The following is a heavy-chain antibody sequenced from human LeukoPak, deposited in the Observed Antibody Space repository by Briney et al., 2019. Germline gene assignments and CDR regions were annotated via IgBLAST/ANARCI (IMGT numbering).Heavy chain of an antibody. CDR1: GFPFSIYE. D-gene: IGHD6-19*01. J-gene: IGHJ4*02. V-gene: IGHV3-48*03. CDR2: IGSSGTTI. Sequence: GGSLRLSCAVSGFPFSIYEMNWVRQAPGKGLEGVSNIGSSGTTIYYEDSVKGRFSISRDNANNSLYLQMNSLRVEDTAVYYCALLAVASDFDYWGQGALVTVSS. CDR3: ALLAVASDFDY.